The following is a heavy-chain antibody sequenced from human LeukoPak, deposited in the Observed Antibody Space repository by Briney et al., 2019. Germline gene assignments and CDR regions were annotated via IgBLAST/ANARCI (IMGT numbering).Heavy chain of an antibody. J-gene: IGHJ4*02. CDR3: ARARESVYYYDSSGYSYFDY. CDR2: IYYSGST. CDR1: GGSISSGGYS. D-gene: IGHD3-22*01. Sequence: PSQTLSLTCAVSGGSISSGGYSWSWIRQPPGKGLEWIGYIYYSGSTYYNPSLQSRVTISVDTSKNQFSLKLSSVTAADTAVYYCARARESVYYYDSSGYSYFDYWGQGTLVTVSS. V-gene: IGHV4-30-4*07.